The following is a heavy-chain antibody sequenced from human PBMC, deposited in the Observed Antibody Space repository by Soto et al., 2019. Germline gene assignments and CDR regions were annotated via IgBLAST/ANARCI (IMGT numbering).Heavy chain of an antibody. CDR2: IYYSGST. J-gene: IGHJ3*02. V-gene: IGHV4-39*01. Sequence: QLQLQESGPGLVKPSETLSLTCTVSGGSISSSSYYWGWIRQPPGKGLEWIGSIYYSGSTYYNPSLKSRVTISVDTSKNQFSLKLSSVTAADTAVYYCARLRSQDDAFDIWGQGTMVTVSS. CDR1: GGSISSSSYY. CDR3: ARLRSQDDAFDI.